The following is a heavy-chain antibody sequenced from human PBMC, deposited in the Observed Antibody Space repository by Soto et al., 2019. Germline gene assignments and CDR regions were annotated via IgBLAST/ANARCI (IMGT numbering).Heavy chain of an antibody. D-gene: IGHD3-10*01. Sequence: QVQLVESGGGVVQPGRSLRLSCAASEFTFSNYGMHWVRQAPGKGLVWVAVILNDGSNRYHADSVKDRFTISRDNSKNTLYLQMNSLRAEETAVYYCARDDEYSGNGMDVWGQGTTVTVS. CDR3: ARDDEYSGNGMDV. V-gene: IGHV3-33*01. CDR1: EFTFSNYG. J-gene: IGHJ6*02. CDR2: ILNDGSNR.